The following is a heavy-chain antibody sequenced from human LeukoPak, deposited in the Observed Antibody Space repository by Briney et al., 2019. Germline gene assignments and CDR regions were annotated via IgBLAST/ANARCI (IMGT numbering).Heavy chain of an antibody. CDR1: GYSISSGYY. CDR3: AKIGYYYGPDY. J-gene: IGHJ4*02. D-gene: IGHD3-10*01. Sequence: SETLSLTCAVSGYSISSGYYWGWIRQPPGKGLEWIGSIYHSGSTYYNPSLKSRVTISVDTSKNQFSLKLSSVTAADTAVYYCAKIGYYYGPDYWGQGTLVTVSS. CDR2: IYHSGST. V-gene: IGHV4-38-2*01.